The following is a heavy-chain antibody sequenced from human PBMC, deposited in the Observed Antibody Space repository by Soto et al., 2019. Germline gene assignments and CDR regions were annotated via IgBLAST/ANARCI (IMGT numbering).Heavy chain of an antibody. CDR2: ISDIGTT. CDR3: AREPRQGDRIYYFDY. D-gene: IGHD2-21*02. Sequence: PSETLSLTCTVSSGSISTYSWNWIRQPPGKGLEWVGYISDIGTTNYNPSLQSRVTISVDTPKNQFSLKLSSVTAADTAVYYCAREPRQGDRIYYFDYWGPGALVTVSS. J-gene: IGHJ4*02. CDR1: SGSISTYS. V-gene: IGHV4-59*01.